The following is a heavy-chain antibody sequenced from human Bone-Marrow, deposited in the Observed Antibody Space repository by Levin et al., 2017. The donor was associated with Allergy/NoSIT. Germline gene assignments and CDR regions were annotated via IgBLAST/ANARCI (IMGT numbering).Heavy chain of an antibody. CDR2: ISYDGSNK. CDR1: GFTFNSYV. CDR3: ATLAGRGDY. Sequence: PGGSLRLSCAASGFTFNSYVMHWVRQAPGKGLEWVALISYDGSNKYYADSVKGRFTISRDNSKNTLSLQANSLRADDTAVYYCATLAGRGDYWGQGTLVTVSS. D-gene: IGHD3-3*02. J-gene: IGHJ4*02. V-gene: IGHV3-30-3*01.